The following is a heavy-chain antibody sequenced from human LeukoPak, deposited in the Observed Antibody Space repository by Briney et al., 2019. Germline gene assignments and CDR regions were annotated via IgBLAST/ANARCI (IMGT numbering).Heavy chain of an antibody. CDR3: AKDNSYSSSYSGYYYGMDV. J-gene: IGHJ6*02. CDR1: GFTFSSYA. CDR2: ISGSGGST. Sequence: GGSLRLSCAASGFTFSSYAISWVRQAPGKGLEWVSAISGSGGSTYYADSVKGRFTISRDNSKNTLYLQMNSLRAEDTAVYYCAKDNSYSSSYSGYYYGMDVWGQGTTVTVSS. D-gene: IGHD6-6*01. V-gene: IGHV3-23*01.